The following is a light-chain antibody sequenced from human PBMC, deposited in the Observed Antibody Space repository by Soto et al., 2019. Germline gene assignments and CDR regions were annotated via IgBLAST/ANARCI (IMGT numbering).Light chain of an antibody. V-gene: IGLV3-21*04. Sequence: SYELTQPPSVSVAPGKTARITCWGNNIGSKSVHWYQQKPGQAPVLLIFYDSDRPSGIPERFSGSNSGNTGTLTISRVEAGDEADYYCQVWDSSSDHVVFGGGTKLTVL. CDR1: NIGSKS. CDR3: QVWDSSSDHVV. J-gene: IGLJ2*01. CDR2: YDS.